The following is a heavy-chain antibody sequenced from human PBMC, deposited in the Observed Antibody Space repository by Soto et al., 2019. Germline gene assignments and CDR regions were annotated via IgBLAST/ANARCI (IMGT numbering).Heavy chain of an antibody. CDR1: GFTFSSYS. CDR2: MSFDGNSK. D-gene: IGHD3-10*01. V-gene: IGHV3-30-3*01. J-gene: IGHJ4*02. CDR3: ARETKFLYGSGPRFDY. Sequence: PGGSLRLSCAASGFTFSSYSMHWVRQAPGKGLEWVAAMSFDGNSKYFADSVKGRFTISRDNSKNTLSLQMNSLGADDSAVYYCARETKFLYGSGPRFDYWGQGTLVTVSS.